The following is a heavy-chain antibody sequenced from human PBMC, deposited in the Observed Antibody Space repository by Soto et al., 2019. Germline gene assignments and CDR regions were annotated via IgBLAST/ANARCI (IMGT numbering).Heavy chain of an antibody. CDR1: GFTLSDYY. J-gene: IGHJ6*02. D-gene: IGHD4-4*01. CDR3: GRGGYRHYSAYYYYALDV. CDR2: TRDKPNSYTT. Sequence: GGSLRLSCVASGFTLSDYYVDWVRQAPGKGLEWVGRTRDKPNSYTTEYAASVEGIFTISRDDSKNSLYLQLNSLNTEDTAVYYCGRGGYRHYSAYYYYALDVWGQGTTVTVSS. V-gene: IGHV3-72*01.